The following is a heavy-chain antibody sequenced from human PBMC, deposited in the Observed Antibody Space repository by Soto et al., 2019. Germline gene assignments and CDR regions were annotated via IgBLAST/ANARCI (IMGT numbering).Heavy chain of an antibody. V-gene: IGHV1-18*01. Sequence: GASVKVSCKASGGTFSSYAISWVRQAPGQGLEWMGWIIANYGNTNYAQKLQGRVTMTTDESTSTAYMELRSLRSDDTAVYYCARIVGADRRWFDPWGQGTLVTVSS. CDR3: ARIVGADRRWFDP. J-gene: IGHJ5*02. CDR2: IIANYGNT. CDR1: GGTFSSYA. D-gene: IGHD1-26*01.